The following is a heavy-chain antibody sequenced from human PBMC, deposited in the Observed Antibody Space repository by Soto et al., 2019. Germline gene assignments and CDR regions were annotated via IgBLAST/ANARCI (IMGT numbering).Heavy chain of an antibody. CDR3: ARGCDTAISTLDL. CDR1: GFTFSIFD. CDR2: IGAAGDT. V-gene: IGHV3-13*01. Sequence: EVQLVESGGGLVQPGGSLRLSCAASGFTFSIFDMHWVRQATGKGLEWVSGIGAAGDTYYPGSVKGRFTISRDNSKKSLYLQMSSLRAGDTAVYYCARGCDTAISTLDLWGQGILVTVSA. D-gene: IGHD5-18*01. J-gene: IGHJ5*02.